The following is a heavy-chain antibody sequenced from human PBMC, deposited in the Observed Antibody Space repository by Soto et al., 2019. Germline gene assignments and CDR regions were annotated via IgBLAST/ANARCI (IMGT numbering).Heavy chain of an antibody. V-gene: IGHV4-59*01. CDR3: ARVLSGSSLFDY. D-gene: IGHD1-26*01. J-gene: IGHJ4*02. Sequence: SETLSLTCTVSGGSIISDYWSWIRQPPGKGLEWIGYISYSGSTNYNPSLKSLVTISVDTSKNQFSLNLSSVTAADRAVYYCARVLSGSSLFDYWGQGTLVTVSS. CDR2: ISYSGST. CDR1: GGSIISDY.